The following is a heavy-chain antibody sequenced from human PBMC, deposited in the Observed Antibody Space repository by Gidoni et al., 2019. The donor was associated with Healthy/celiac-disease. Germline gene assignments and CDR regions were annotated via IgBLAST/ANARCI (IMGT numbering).Heavy chain of an antibody. CDR1: GGTFSSYA. V-gene: IGHV1-69*06. J-gene: IGHJ6*02. Sequence: QVQLVQSGAEVKKPGSSVKVSCKASGGTFSSYAISWVRQAPGQGLEWMGGIIPIFGTANEAQKFKGRVTITADKSTSTAYMELSSLRSEDTAVYYCASLKQQLVLAPTNYYGMDVWGQGTTVTVSS. CDR2: IIPIFGTA. CDR3: ASLKQQLVLAPTNYYGMDV. D-gene: IGHD6-13*01.